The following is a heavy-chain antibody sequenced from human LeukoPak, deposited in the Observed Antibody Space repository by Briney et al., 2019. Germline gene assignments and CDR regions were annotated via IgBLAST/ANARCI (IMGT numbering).Heavy chain of an antibody. CDR1: ASKFINYG. V-gene: IGHV1-18*01. CDR2: ISTYNGNS. Sequence: ASVKVSCNASASKFINYGITWVRQPPGQGLDWMGWISTYNGNSIYAQKFQVRVTMTTDTSTTTGYMDLRSLTSDDKVVYYCASVARTAVGIRYYFDEWGQGTLVSVSS. D-gene: IGHD1-14*01. CDR3: ASVARTAVGIRYYFDE. J-gene: IGHJ4*02.